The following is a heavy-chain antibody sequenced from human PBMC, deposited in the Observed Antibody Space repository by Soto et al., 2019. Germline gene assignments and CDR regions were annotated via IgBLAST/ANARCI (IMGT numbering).Heavy chain of an antibody. V-gene: IGHV3-66*01. Sequence: EVQLVESGGGLVQPGGSLRLSCVVSGFTVSSNYMNWVRQAPGKGLEWVSIIYSAGSTYYADSVKDRFTISRDNSKNTLYLQMNNLRVEDTAVYYCARGGAWGQGTMVTVSS. CDR2: IYSAGST. D-gene: IGHD1-26*01. J-gene: IGHJ3*01. CDR1: GFTVSSNY. CDR3: ARGGA.